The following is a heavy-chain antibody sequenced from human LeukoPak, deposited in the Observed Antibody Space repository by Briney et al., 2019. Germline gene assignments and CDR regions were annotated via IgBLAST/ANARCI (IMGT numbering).Heavy chain of an antibody. D-gene: IGHD4-17*01. Sequence: PSETLSLTCAVSGGSISSGGYSWSWIRQPPGKGLEWIGYIYHSGSTYYNPSLKSRVTISVDRSKNQFSLKLSSVTAADTAVYYCARSSPGNYGDVRGPYYYGMDVWGQGTTVTVSS. CDR1: GGSISSGGYS. CDR2: IYHSGST. V-gene: IGHV4-30-2*02. J-gene: IGHJ6*02. CDR3: ARSSPGNYGDVRGPYYYGMDV.